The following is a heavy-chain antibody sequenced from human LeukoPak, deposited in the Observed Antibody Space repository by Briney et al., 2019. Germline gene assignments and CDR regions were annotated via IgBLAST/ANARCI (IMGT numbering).Heavy chain of an antibody. Sequence: ASVKVSCKASGYTFTGYYMHWVRQAPGQGLEWMGWINPNSGGTNYAQKFQGRVTMTRDTPISTAYMELSRLRSDDTAVYYCARAGGYSSSPFDYWGQGTLVTVSS. V-gene: IGHV1-2*02. D-gene: IGHD6-13*01. CDR1: GYTFTGYY. CDR3: ARAGGYSSSPFDY. J-gene: IGHJ4*02. CDR2: INPNSGGT.